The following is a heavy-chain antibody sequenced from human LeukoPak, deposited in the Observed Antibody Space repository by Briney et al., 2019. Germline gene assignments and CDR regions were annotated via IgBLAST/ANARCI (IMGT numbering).Heavy chain of an antibody. V-gene: IGHV1-24*01. CDR1: GYTLTELS. CDR2: FDPEDGET. Sequence: ASVKVSCKVSGYTLTELSVHWVRQAPGKGLEWMGGFDPEDGETIYAQKFQGRVTMTEDTSTDTAYMELSSLRSEDTAVYYCATSGKSGYVRGFDYWGQGTLVTVSS. D-gene: IGHD5-12*01. J-gene: IGHJ4*02. CDR3: ATSGKSGYVRGFDY.